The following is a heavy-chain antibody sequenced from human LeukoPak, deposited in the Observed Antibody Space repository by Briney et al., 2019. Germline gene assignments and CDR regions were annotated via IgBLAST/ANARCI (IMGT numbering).Heavy chain of an antibody. CDR1: GGSISSSSYY. CDR3: ARHGRHRRGHVDWFDP. V-gene: IGHV4-39*01. CDR2: IYYSGST. Sequence: KPSETLSLTCTVSGGSISSSSYYWGWIRQPPGKGLEWIGSIYYSGSTYYNPSLKSRVTISVDTSKNQFSLKLSSVTAADTAVYYCARHGRHRRGHVDWFDPWGQGTLVTVSS. D-gene: IGHD3-10*01. J-gene: IGHJ5*02.